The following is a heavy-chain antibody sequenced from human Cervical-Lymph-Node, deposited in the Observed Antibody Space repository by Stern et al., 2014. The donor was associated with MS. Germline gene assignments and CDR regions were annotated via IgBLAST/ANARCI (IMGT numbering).Heavy chain of an antibody. CDR2: IWSDGNNK. Sequence: MQLVESGGGVVQPGRSLRLSCAASGFTFSSHAIHWVRQAPGTGLEWVAVIWSDGNNKYYVDSVKGRFTIFRDNSQNTVYLQMNTLRAEDTAVYYCARDRDTSAYYWGYDAFDFWGQGTMVTVSS. D-gene: IGHD3-22*01. CDR1: GFTFSSHA. V-gene: IGHV3-33*01. CDR3: ARDRDTSAYYWGYDAFDF. J-gene: IGHJ3*01.